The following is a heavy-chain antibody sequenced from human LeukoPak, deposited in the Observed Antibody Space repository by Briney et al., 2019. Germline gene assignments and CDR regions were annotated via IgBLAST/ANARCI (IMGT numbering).Heavy chain of an antibody. CDR1: GFTFDDYA. D-gene: IGHD2-2*01. J-gene: IGHJ4*02. CDR3: AKGMIVVVPAAPLDY. V-gene: IGHV3-43D*04. Sequence: GGSLRLSCAASGFTFDDYAMHWVRQAPGKGLEWVSLISWDGGSTYYADSVKGRFTISRDNSKNSLYLQMNSLRAEDTALYYCAKGMIVVVPAAPLDYWGQGTLVTVSS. CDR2: ISWDGGST.